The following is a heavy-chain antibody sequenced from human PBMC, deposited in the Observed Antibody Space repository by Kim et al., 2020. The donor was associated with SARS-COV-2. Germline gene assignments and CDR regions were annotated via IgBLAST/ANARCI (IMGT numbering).Heavy chain of an antibody. CDR3: AKDPGVDYYGSGPNRPYYYYYGMDV. V-gene: IGHV3-30*18. Sequence: GGSLRLSCAASGFTFSSYGMHWVRQAPGKGLEWVAVISYDGSNKYYADSVKGRFTISRDNSKNTLYLQMNSLRAEDTAVYYYAKDPGVDYYGSGPNRPYYYYYGMDVWGQGTTVTVSS. D-gene: IGHD3-10*01. J-gene: IGHJ6*02. CDR2: ISYDGSNK. CDR1: GFTFSSYG.